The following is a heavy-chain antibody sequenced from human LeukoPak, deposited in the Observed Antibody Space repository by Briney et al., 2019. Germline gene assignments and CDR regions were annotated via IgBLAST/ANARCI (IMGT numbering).Heavy chain of an antibody. Sequence: SGPTLVKPTQTLTLTCTFSGFSLSTSGVGVAWNRQPPGKALEWLALVYGNDDKRYGPSLKSRLAIAKDTSKNQVVLTMTNVDPVDTATYFCVHDIPGREGFQHWGQGTLVTVSS. V-gene: IGHV2-5*01. CDR2: VYGNDDK. CDR3: VHDIPGREGFQH. J-gene: IGHJ1*01. D-gene: IGHD2-2*01. CDR1: GFSLSTSGVG.